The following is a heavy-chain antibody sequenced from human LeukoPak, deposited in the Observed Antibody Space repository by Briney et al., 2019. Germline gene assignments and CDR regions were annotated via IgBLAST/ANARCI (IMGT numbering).Heavy chain of an antibody. J-gene: IGHJ4*02. CDR1: EGTIRSYY. V-gene: IGHV4-59*12. CDR2: IYYTGTT. Sequence: SETLSLTCTVSEGTIRSYYWSWIRQPPGKGLEWIGYIYYTGTTGYNPSPKSRVTISVDTSKNQFSLKLSSVTAADTAVYYCAREPYYDFWSGYSTLEYFDYWGQGTLVTVSS. D-gene: IGHD3-3*01. CDR3: AREPYYDFWSGYSTLEYFDY.